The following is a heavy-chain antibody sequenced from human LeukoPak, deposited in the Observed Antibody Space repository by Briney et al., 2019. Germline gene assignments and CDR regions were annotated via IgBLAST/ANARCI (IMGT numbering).Heavy chain of an antibody. CDR2: IYHSGST. D-gene: IGHD3-22*01. J-gene: IGHJ3*02. Sequence: SETLSLTCTVSGYSISSGYYWGWIRQPPGKGLEWIGSIYHSGSTYYNPSLKSRVTISVDTSKNQFSPKLSSVTAADTAVYYCARDKADDSSGYYAFDIWGQGTMVTVSS. CDR1: GYSISSGYY. CDR3: ARDKADDSSGYYAFDI. V-gene: IGHV4-38-2*02.